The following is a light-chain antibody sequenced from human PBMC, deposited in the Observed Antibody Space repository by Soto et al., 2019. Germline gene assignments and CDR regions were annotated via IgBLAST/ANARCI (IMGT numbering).Light chain of an antibody. J-gene: IGKJ1*01. CDR2: DAS. CDR1: QSVGSY. CDR3: QQRSKWPRT. Sequence: EIVLTQSPATLSLSPGERATISCRASQSVGSYLAWYQQKPGQAPRLLIYDASNRATGIPARFSGSGSGTDFTLTISSLEPEDFAVYYCQQRSKWPRTFGQGTKVDIK. V-gene: IGKV3-11*01.